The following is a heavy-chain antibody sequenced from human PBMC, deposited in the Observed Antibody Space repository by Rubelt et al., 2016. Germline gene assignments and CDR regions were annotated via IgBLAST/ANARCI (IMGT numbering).Heavy chain of an antibody. D-gene: IGHD6-19*01. CDR2: ISSDGSRR. CDR3: ARDLYGSGWYWFDA. J-gene: IGHJ5*02. V-gene: IGHV3-30*09. Sequence: VQLLESGGGLVQPGVSLRLSCSTSGFSFSNYAVHWVRQAPGKGPEWVAVISSDGSRRYYGDSVKGRFAISRENWRNTVDLQINTLRVEDTAVYYCARDLYGSGWYWFDAWGQGTLVTVSS. CDR1: GFSFSNYA.